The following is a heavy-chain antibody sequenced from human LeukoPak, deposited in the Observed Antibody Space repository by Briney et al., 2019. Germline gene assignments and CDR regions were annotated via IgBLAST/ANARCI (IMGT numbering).Heavy chain of an antibody. Sequence: SETLSLTCAVYGGSFSGYYWSWIRQPPGKGLEWIGEINHSGSTNYNPSLKSRVTISVDTSKNQFSLKLSSVTAADTAVYYCARYCTNGVCYHSDDALDIWGQGTMVTVSS. V-gene: IGHV4-34*01. CDR1: GGSFSGYY. CDR3: ARYCTNGVCYHSDDALDI. D-gene: IGHD2-8*01. J-gene: IGHJ3*02. CDR2: INHSGST.